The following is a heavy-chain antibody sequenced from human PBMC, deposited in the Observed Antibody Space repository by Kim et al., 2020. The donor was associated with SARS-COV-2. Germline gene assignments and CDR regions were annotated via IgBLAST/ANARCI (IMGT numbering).Heavy chain of an antibody. V-gene: IGHV3-13*04. J-gene: IGHJ6*02. CDR1: GFTFSSYD. Sequence: GGSLRLSCAASGFTFSSYDMHWVRQATGKGLEWVSAIGTAGDTYYPGSVKGRFTISRENAKNSLYLQMNSLRAGDTAVYYCARVARSPGIAAAGTYYYGMDVWGQGTTVTVSS. CDR3: ARVARSPGIAAAGTYYYGMDV. D-gene: IGHD6-13*01. CDR2: IGTAGDT.